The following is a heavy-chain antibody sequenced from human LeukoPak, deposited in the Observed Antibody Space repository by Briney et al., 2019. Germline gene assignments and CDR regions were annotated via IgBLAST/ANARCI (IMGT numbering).Heavy chain of an antibody. J-gene: IGHJ4*02. Sequence: GGSLRLSCTASGFTFGDYAMSWVRQAPGKGLEWVGFIRSKAYGGTTEYAASVKGRLTISRDDSKSIAYLQMNSLKTEDTAVYYCTRVVEWLVRGIDYWGQGTLVTVSS. CDR2: IRSKAYGGTT. V-gene: IGHV3-49*04. D-gene: IGHD6-19*01. CDR1: GFTFGDYA. CDR3: TRVVEWLVRGIDY.